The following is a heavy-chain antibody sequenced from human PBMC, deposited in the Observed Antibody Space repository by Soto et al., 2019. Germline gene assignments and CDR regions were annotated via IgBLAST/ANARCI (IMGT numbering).Heavy chain of an antibody. J-gene: IGHJ3*02. V-gene: IGHV1-3*05. Sequence: QVQLVQSGAEEKKPGASVKVSCKASGYTFTSYAMHWVRQAPGQRLEWMGWINAGNGNTKYSQKFQGRVTITRDTFXXTADMELSSLRSEDTAVYYCARPSSSGWYHDAFDIWGQGTMVTVSS. CDR2: INAGNGNT. CDR3: ARPSSSGWYHDAFDI. D-gene: IGHD6-19*01. CDR1: GYTFTSYA.